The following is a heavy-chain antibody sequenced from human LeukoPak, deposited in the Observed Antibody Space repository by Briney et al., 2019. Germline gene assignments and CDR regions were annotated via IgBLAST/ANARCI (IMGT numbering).Heavy chain of an antibody. J-gene: IGHJ4*02. CDR1: GGTFSSYA. V-gene: IGHV1-18*01. CDR3: AREEGSGSYFGEGY. D-gene: IGHD3-10*01. Sequence: ASVKVSCKASGGTFSSYAISWVRQAPGQGLEWMGWISAYNGNTNYAQKLQGRVTMTTDTSTSTAYMELRSLRSDDTAVYYCAREEGSGSYFGEGYWGQGTLVTVSS. CDR2: ISAYNGNT.